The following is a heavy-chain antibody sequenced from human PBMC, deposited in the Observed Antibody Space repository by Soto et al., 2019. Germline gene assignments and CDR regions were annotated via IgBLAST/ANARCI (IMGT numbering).Heavy chain of an antibody. Sequence: ASVKVSCKSSGYTFTSYFMQWVRQAPGQGLEWVGIINPSDGTTSYAQKFQGRVTVTRDTSTSTVYMDLSSLRSEDTAVYYCETSLQLRKGWAFDYWGQGTLVIGSA. D-gene: IGHD1-7*01. CDR3: ETSLQLRKGWAFDY. CDR2: INPSDGTT. CDR1: GYTFTSYF. V-gene: IGHV1-46*01. J-gene: IGHJ4*02.